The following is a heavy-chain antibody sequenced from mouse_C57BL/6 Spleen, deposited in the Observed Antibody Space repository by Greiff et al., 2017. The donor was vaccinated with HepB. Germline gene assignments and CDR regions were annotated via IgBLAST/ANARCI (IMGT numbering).Heavy chain of an antibody. J-gene: IGHJ1*03. V-gene: IGHV1-55*01. D-gene: IGHD2-2*01. CDR2: IYPGSGST. CDR3: ARSRIYYGYDRYFDV. CDR1: GYTFTSYW. Sequence: QVQLQQPGAELVKPGASVKMSCKASGYTFTSYWITWVKQRPGQGLVWIGDIYPGSGSTNYNEKFKGKATLTVDTSSSTAYMKLSSLTSEDSAIYYCARSRIYYGYDRYFDVWGTGTTVTVSS.